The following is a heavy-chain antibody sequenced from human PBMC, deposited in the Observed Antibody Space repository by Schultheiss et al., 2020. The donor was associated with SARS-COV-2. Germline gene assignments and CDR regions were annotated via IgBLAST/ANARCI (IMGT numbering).Heavy chain of an antibody. V-gene: IGHV4-31*01. CDR3: ARGRRDSYHGVTFDY. CDR1: GGSISSGGYY. Sequence: LRLSCTVSGGSISSGGYYWSWIRQHPGKGLEWIGYSDYSGSTYYNPCLKSLVTISVDTSKTQLSLKLSSVTAADTAVYYCARGRRDSYHGVTFDYWGQGTLVTVSS. J-gene: IGHJ4*02. CDR2: SDYSGST. D-gene: IGHD5-24*01.